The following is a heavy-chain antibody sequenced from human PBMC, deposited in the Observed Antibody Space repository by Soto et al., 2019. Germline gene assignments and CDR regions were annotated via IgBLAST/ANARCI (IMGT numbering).Heavy chain of an antibody. CDR2: IYYSGST. CDR1: GGSISSSSYY. V-gene: IGHV4-39*01. D-gene: IGHD3-22*01. J-gene: IGHJ3*02. Sequence: SETLSLTCTVSGGSISSSSYYWGWIRQPPGKGLEWIGSIYYSGSTYYNPSLKSRVTISVDTSKNQFSLNLSSVTAADTAVYYCASGLLVVVMSAFDIWGQGTMVTVSS. CDR3: ASGLLVVVMSAFDI.